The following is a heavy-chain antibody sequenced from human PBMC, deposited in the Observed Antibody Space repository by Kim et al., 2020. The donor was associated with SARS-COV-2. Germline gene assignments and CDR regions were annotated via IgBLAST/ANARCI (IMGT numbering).Heavy chain of an antibody. D-gene: IGHD3-10*01. J-gene: IGHJ6*02. V-gene: IGHV3-11*01. CDR2: ISSSGTTI. CDR3: ARVDNSTGYGSGRNYYYGIDV. Sequence: GGSLRLSCAASGFTFSDNYMSWIRQAPGKGLEWVSYISSSGTTIYYADSVKGRFTISRDNAKNSLYLQMNSLRAEDTALYYCARVDNSTGYGSGRNYYYGIDVCGQGTTVAVSS. CDR1: GFTFSDNY.